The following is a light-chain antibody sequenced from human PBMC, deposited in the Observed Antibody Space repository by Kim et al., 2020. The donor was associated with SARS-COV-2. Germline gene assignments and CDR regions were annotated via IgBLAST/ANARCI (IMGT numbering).Light chain of an antibody. CDR3: QSWDSSTVV. CDR2: QDS. J-gene: IGLJ2*01. CDR1: KLGDKY. Sequence: SYELTQPPSVSVSPGQTASISCSGDKLGDKYACWYQQKPGQSPVLVIYQDSQRPSGIPERFSGSNSGNTATLTISGTQAMDEDDYYCQSWDSSTVVFGGG. V-gene: IGLV3-1*01.